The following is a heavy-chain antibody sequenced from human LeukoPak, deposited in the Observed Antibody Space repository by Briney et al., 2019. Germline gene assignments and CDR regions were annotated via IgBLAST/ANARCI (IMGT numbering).Heavy chain of an antibody. J-gene: IGHJ4*02. D-gene: IGHD2-15*01. CDR3: AKDGRYCSGGSCYYRLADFDY. Sequence: GGSLRLSCAASGFTFSSYAMSWVRQAPGKGLEWVSAISGSGGSTYYADSVKGRFTISRDNSKNTLYLQMNSLRAEDTAVYYCAKDGRYCSGGSCYYRLADFDYWGQGTLVTVSS. CDR2: ISGSGGST. V-gene: IGHV3-23*01. CDR1: GFTFSSYA.